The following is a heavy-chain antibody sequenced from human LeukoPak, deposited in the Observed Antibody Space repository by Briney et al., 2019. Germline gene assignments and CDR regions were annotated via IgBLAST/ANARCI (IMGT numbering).Heavy chain of an antibody. CDR1: GGSISSSSYY. V-gene: IGHV4-39*01. D-gene: IGHD1-1*01. CDR3: ARGGWNRNWFDP. J-gene: IGHJ5*02. Sequence: PSETLSLTCTVSGGSISSSSYYWGWIRQPPGKGLEWIGSIYYSGSTYYNPSLKSRVTISVDTSKNQFSLKLSSVTAADTAVYYCARGGWNRNWFDPWGQGTLVTVSS. CDR2: IYYSGST.